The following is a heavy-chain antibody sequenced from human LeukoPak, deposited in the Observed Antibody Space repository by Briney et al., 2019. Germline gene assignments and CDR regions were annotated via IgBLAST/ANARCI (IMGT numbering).Heavy chain of an antibody. D-gene: IGHD5-18*01. J-gene: IGHJ5*02. Sequence: GRSLRLSCAASGFTFSSYGTHWVRQAPGKGLEWVAVISYDGSNKYYADSVKGRFTISRDNSKNTLYLQMNSLRAEDTAVYYCAKDRGEPDTAMVSGWFDPWGQGTLVTVSS. CDR3: AKDRGEPDTAMVSGWFDP. CDR2: ISYDGSNK. CDR1: GFTFSSYG. V-gene: IGHV3-30*18.